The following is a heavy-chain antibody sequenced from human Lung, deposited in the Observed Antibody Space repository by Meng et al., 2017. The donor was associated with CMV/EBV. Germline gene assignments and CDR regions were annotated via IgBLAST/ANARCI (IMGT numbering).Heavy chain of an antibody. V-gene: IGHV3-20*04. CDR3: AREEYSSSSQAGQYYYYYYGMEV. Sequence: GEXXKISCAASGFTFDDYGMSWVRQAPGKGLEWVSGINWNGGSTGYADSVKGRFTISRDNAKNSLYLQMISLRAEDTALYYCAREEYSSSSQAGQYYYYYYGMEVMXQGTXVTVSS. CDR1: GFTFDDYG. D-gene: IGHD6-6*01. J-gene: IGHJ6*02. CDR2: INWNGGST.